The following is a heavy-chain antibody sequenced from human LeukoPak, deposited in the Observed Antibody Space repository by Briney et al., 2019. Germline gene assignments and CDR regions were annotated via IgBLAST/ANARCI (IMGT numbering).Heavy chain of an antibody. V-gene: IGHV3-21*01. CDR1: GFTFSSYS. Sequence: PGGSLRLSCAASGFTFSSYSMNWVRQAPGKGLEWVSSISSSSSYIYYADSVKGRFTISRDNANNSLYLQMNSLRAEDTAVYYCARDQADPRPSYYYYYYMDVWGKGTTVTVSS. CDR2: ISSSSSYI. J-gene: IGHJ6*03. D-gene: IGHD6-19*01. CDR3: ARDQADPRPSYYYYYYMDV.